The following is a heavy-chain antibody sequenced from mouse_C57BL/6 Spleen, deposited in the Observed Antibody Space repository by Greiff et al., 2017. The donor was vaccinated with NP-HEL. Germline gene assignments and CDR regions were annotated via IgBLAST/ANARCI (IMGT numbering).Heavy chain of an antibody. CDR3: ARRGNEYYAMDY. V-gene: IGHV1-18*01. Sequence: DVQLQESGPELVKPGASVKIPCKASGYTFTDYNMDWVKQSHGKSLEWIGDINPNNGGTIYNQKFKGKATLTVDKSSSTAYMELRSLTSEDTAVYYCARRGNEYYAMDYWGQGTSVTVSS. J-gene: IGHJ4*01. CDR1: GYTFTDYN. CDR2: INPNNGGT.